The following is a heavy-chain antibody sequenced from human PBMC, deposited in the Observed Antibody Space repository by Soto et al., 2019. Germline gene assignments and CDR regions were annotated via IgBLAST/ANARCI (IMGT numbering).Heavy chain of an antibody. J-gene: IGHJ5*02. V-gene: IGHV1-69*13. CDR3: ARGGLITIFGVRENWFDP. D-gene: IGHD3-3*01. CDR2: IIPIFGTA. Sequence: SVKVSCKASGGTFSSYAISWVRQAPGQGLEWMGGIIPIFGTANYAQKFQGRVTITADESTSTAYMELRSLRSDDTAVYYCARGGLITIFGVRENWFDPWGQGTLVTVSS. CDR1: GGTFSSYA.